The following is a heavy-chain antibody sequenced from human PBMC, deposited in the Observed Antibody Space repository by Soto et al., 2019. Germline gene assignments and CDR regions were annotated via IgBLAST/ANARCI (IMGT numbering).Heavy chain of an antibody. CDR3: ARAITSIAVDGQGGSVDY. CDR1: GGSFSGYY. Sequence: QVQLQQWGAGLLKPSETLSLTCAVYGGSFSGYYWSWIRQPPGKGLEWIGESNHSGSTNYNPSLKRRVTISVDRSKYQCSLKLSSVTAADTAVYYCARAITSIAVDGQGGSVDYWGQGTLVTVSS. V-gene: IGHV4-34*01. D-gene: IGHD6-19*01. CDR2: SNHSGST. J-gene: IGHJ4*02.